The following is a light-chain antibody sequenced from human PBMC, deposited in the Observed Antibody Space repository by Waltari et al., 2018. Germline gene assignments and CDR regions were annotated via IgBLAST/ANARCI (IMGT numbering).Light chain of an antibody. Sequence: DIQMTQSPSSLSVSVGDRVTITCRASQSISSYLNWYQQKPGKAPKLLIYAASSLQSGVPSRFSGSGSGTDFTLTISSLQPEDFATYYCQQSYSTPRTFGGVTKVEIK. V-gene: IGKV1-39*01. CDR2: AAS. J-gene: IGKJ4*01. CDR1: QSISSY. CDR3: QQSYSTPRT.